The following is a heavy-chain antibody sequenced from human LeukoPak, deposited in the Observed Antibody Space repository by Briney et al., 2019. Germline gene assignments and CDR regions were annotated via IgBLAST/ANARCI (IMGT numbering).Heavy chain of an antibody. D-gene: IGHD2-8*01. CDR3: ARDVNGGY. V-gene: IGHV4-59*02. J-gene: IGHJ4*02. CDR1: GVSVSNHY. Sequence: PSETLSLTCSVSGVSVSNHYWSWIRQPPGRGLEWIGWFYYSGGTYFNPSLRSRVTISIDTSKNQFSLKLSSVTAADTAVYYCARDVNGGYWGQGTLVTVSS. CDR2: FYYSGGT.